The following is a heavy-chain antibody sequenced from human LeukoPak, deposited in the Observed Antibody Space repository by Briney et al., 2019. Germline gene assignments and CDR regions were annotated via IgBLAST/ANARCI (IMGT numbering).Heavy chain of an antibody. CDR3: VRENYSSGWYGIIDY. CDR1: GGSISNYY. CDR2: IYYSGNT. J-gene: IGHJ4*02. D-gene: IGHD6-19*01. Sequence: SETLSLTCTVSGGSISNYYWSWIRQPQGNGLEWIGYIYYSGNTNYNPSLKSRVTISVDTSKNQFSLKLSSVSAADTAVYYCVRENYSSGWYGIIDYWGQGTLVTVSS. V-gene: IGHV4-59*01.